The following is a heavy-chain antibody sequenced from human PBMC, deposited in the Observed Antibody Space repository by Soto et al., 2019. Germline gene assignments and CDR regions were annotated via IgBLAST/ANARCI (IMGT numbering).Heavy chain of an antibody. D-gene: IGHD6-13*01. CDR2: IIPIFGTA. CDR1: GGTISSYS. CDR3: ARGYSSSWYYFDY. J-gene: IGHJ4*02. V-gene: IGHV1-69*13. Sequence: SVKVSCKASGGTISSYSISWVRQAPGQGLEWMGGIIPIFGTANYAQKFQGRVTITADESTSTAYMELSSLRSEDTAVYYCARGYSSSWYYFDYWGQGTLVTVSS.